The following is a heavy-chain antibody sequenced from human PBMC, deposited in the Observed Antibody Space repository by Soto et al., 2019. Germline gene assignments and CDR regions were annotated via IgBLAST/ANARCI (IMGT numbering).Heavy chain of an antibody. D-gene: IGHD6-19*01. V-gene: IGHV4-34*01. CDR2: VNHNGRN. J-gene: IGHJ3*01. Sequence: XETLSLTCYVDGWSFSGYFWNWIRQSPGKGLDWIGKVNHNGRNNYNPSLKSRVTISLDISKKQISLKLTSVTAADTAVYYCARGGSSDWQVAFDFWGQGTMVTVSS. CDR1: GWSFSGYF. CDR3: ARGGSSDWQVAFDF.